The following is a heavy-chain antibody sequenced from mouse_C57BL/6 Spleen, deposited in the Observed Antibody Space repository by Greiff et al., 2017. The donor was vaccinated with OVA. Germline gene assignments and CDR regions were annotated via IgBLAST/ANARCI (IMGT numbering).Heavy chain of an antibody. J-gene: IGHJ4*01. CDR1: GYTFTDYN. D-gene: IGHD1-1*01. CDR2: INPNNGGT. Sequence: VQLKQSGPELVKPGASVKMSCKASGYTFTDYNMHWVKQSHGKSLEWIGYINPNNGGTSYNQKFKGKATLTVNKSSSTAYMELRSLTSEDSAVYYCARYDYYGSSLYAMDYWGQGTSVTVSS. V-gene: IGHV1-22*01. CDR3: ARYDYYGSSLYAMDY.